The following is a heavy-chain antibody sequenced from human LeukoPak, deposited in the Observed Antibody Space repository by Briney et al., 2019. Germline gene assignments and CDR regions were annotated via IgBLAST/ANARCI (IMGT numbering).Heavy chain of an antibody. D-gene: IGHD6-13*01. V-gene: IGHV3-74*01. J-gene: IGHJ4*02. CDR3: ARGYSWYGVDY. CDR2: INSDGSTT. CDR1: GFTFSNYW. Sequence: GGSLRLSCAASGFTFSNYWMHWVRQAPGKGLVWVSRINSDGSTTTYADSVKGRFTISRDNAKNRLYLQMNSLRAEDTAVYYCARGYSWYGVDYWGQGTLVTVSS.